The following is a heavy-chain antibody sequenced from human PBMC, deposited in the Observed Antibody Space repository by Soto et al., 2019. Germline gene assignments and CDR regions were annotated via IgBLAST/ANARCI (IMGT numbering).Heavy chain of an antibody. Sequence: QLQLQESGPGLVKPSETLSLTCTVSGGSISSSSYYWGWIRQPPGKGLEWIGSIYYSGSTYYNPSLKSRVTISVDTSKNQFSLKLSSVTAADTAVYYCARRADDYIWGNHHFDIWGQGTMVTVSS. D-gene: IGHD3-16*01. CDR1: GGSISSSSYY. CDR3: ARRADDYIWGNHHFDI. J-gene: IGHJ3*02. CDR2: IYYSGST. V-gene: IGHV4-39*01.